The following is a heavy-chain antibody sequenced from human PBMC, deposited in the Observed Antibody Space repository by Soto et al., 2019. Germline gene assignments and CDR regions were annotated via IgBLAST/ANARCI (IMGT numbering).Heavy chain of an antibody. CDR2: IYHSGST. Sequence: QLQLQESGSGLVKPSQTLSLTCAVSGGSISSGGYSWSWMRQPPGKGLEWIGYIYHSGSTYYNPSLKGRVTISVDRSKNQFSLKLSSVTAADTAVYYCARLYYDPYFDYWGQGTLVTVSS. J-gene: IGHJ4*02. CDR3: ARLYYDPYFDY. V-gene: IGHV4-30-2*01. D-gene: IGHD3-3*01. CDR1: GGSISSGGYS.